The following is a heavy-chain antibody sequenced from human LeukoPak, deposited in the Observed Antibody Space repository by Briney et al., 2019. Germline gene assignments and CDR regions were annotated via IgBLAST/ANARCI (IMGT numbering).Heavy chain of an antibody. CDR1: GGSFSGYY. V-gene: IGHV4-34*01. CDR2: INHSGST. D-gene: IGHD1-26*01. Sequence: SETLSLTCAVYGGSFSGYYWSWIRQPPGKGLEWIGEINHSGSTNYNPSLKSRVTISVDTSKNQFPLKLSSVTAADTAVYYCARAVGAVQDWGQGTLVTVSS. CDR3: ARAVGAVQD. J-gene: IGHJ4*02.